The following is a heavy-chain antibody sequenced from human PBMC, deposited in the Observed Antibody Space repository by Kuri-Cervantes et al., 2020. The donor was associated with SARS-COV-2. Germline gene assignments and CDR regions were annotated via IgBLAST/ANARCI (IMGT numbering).Heavy chain of an antibody. CDR1: GGSFSAYY. CDR3: ARTGLPGWYYYYGRDV. J-gene: IGHJ6*02. CDR2: ISSSGSTI. D-gene: IGHD2-15*01. Sequence: GESLKISCAVYGGSFSAYYWSWIRQAPGKGLEWVSYISSSGSTIYYADSVKGRFTISRDNAKNSLYLQMNSLRAEDTAVYYCARTGLPGWYYYYGRDVWGQGTTVTVSS. V-gene: IGHV3-11*01.